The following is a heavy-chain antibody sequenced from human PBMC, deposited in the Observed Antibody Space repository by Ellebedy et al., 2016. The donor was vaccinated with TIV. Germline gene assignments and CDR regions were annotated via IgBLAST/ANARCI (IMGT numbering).Heavy chain of an antibody. CDR2: IYYTGST. V-gene: IGHV4-59*01. D-gene: IGHD1-26*01. CDR1: GGSIRDYY. Sequence: MPSETLSLTCTVSGGSIRDYYWSWIRQPPGKGLEWIGFIYYTGSTNYNPSLKSRVTISVETSNNTFSLKLSSVTAADTAIYYCARGGASSKYFDYWGQGTLVTVSS. J-gene: IGHJ4*02. CDR3: ARGGASSKYFDY.